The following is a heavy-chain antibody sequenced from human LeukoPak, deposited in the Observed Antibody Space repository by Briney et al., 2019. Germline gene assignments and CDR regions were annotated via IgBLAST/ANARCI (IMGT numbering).Heavy chain of an antibody. D-gene: IGHD3-10*01. J-gene: IGHJ6*03. CDR2: ISGSGDRT. V-gene: IGHV3-23*01. CDR1: GFTFSSYG. CDR3: AKGGAVSSKSITMVRGTRRYYYYMDV. Sequence: GGSLRLSCGASGFTFSSYGMSWVRQAPGKGLEWVSTISGSGDRTYYADSVKDRFTISRDNSKNTLYLQMNSLRAEDTAVYYCAKGGAVSSKSITMVRGTRRYYYYMDVWGKGTTVTISS.